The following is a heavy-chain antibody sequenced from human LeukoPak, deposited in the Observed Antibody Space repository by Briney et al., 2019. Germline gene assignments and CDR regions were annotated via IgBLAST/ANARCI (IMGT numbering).Heavy chain of an antibody. CDR3: ARGGIVVVPAAIRFDP. J-gene: IGHJ5*02. V-gene: IGHV1-2*02. CDR1: GYIFTGYY. D-gene: IGHD2-2*01. Sequence: ASVKVSCKASGYIFTGYYMHWVRQAPGQGLEWMGWINPKSGGTNYAQKFQGRVTMTRDTSISTAYMELSRLRSDDTAVYYCARGGIVVVPAAIRFDPWGQGTLVIVSS. CDR2: INPKSGGT.